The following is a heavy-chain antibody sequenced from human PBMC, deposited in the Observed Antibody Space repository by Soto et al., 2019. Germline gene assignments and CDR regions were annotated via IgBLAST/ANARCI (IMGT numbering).Heavy chain of an antibody. V-gene: IGHV4-31*03. D-gene: IGHD3-10*01. CDR2: IYYSGST. Sequence: PSETLSLTCTVSGGSICRGGYYWSWIRQHPGKGLEWIGYIYYSGSTYYNPSLKSRVTISVDTSKNQFSLKLSSVTAADTAVYYCARVTMVRGVIGAFDIWGQGTMVTVS. J-gene: IGHJ3*02. CDR3: ARVTMVRGVIGAFDI. CDR1: GGSICRGGYY.